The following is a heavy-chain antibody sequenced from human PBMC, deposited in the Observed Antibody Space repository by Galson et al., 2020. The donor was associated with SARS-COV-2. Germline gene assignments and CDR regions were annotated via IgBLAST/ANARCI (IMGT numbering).Heavy chain of an antibody. J-gene: IGHJ5*02. Sequence: GGSLRLSCAASGFTFSSYAMHWVRQAPGKGLEWVAVISYDGSNKYYADSVKGRFTISRDNSKNTLYLQMNSLRAEDTAVYYCAREDLWFGELLTNAFDPWPGNPGHRLL. V-gene: IGHV3-30*04. CDR1: GFTFSSYA. CDR3: AREDLWFGELLTNAFDP. CDR2: ISYDGSNK. D-gene: IGHD3-10*01.